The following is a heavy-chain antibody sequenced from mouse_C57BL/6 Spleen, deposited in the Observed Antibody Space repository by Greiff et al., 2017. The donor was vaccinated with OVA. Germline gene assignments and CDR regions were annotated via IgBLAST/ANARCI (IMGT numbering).Heavy chain of an antibody. CDR1: GFTFSDYG. Sequence: EVKLEESGGGLVKPGGSLKLSCAASGFTFSDYGMHWVRQAPEKGLEWVAYISSGSSTLYYADTVKGRFTISRDNAKNTLFLQMTSLRSEDTAMYYCARGETGTVDYWGQGTTLTVSS. D-gene: IGHD4-1*01. CDR2: ISSGSSTL. CDR3: ARGETGTVDY. V-gene: IGHV5-17*01. J-gene: IGHJ2*01.